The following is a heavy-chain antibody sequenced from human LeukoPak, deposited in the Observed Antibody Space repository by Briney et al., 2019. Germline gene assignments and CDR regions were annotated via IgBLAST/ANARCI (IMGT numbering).Heavy chain of an antibody. D-gene: IGHD3-3*01. Sequence: GGSLRLSCAASGFTFSNAWMSWVRQAPGKGLEWVGRIKSKTDGGTTDYAAPVKGRFTISRDDSKSTLYLQMNSLKTEDTAVYYCTTFTYYDFWSGYYTGGTLDYWGQGTLVTVSS. J-gene: IGHJ4*02. CDR2: IKSKTDGGTT. CDR1: GFTFSNAW. CDR3: TTFTYYDFWSGYYTGGTLDY. V-gene: IGHV3-15*01.